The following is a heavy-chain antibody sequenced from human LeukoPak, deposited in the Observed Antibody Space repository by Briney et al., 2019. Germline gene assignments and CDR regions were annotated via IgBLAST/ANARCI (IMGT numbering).Heavy chain of an antibody. D-gene: IGHD3-10*01. V-gene: IGHV3-23*01. CDR3: AKDQSGSYPYYFDY. CDR2: ISGSGGST. Sequence: GGSLRLSCAASRFTFSSYAMSWVRQAPGKGLEWVSAISGSGGSTYHADSVKGRFTISRDNSKNTLYLQMNSLRAEDTAVYYCAKDQSGSYPYYFDYWGQGTLVTVSS. J-gene: IGHJ4*02. CDR1: RFTFSSYA.